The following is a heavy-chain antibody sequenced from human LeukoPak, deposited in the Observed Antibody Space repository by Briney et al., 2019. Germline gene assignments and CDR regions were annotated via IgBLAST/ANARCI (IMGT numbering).Heavy chain of an antibody. CDR1: GFTFSSYE. CDR2: ISSSGSTI. CDR3: ARDSGYSSGWYLAFDT. Sequence: GGSLRLSCAASGFTFSSYEMNWVRQAPGKGLEWVSYISSSGSTIYYADSVKGRFTISRDNAKNSLYLQMNSLRAEDTAVYYCARDSGYSSGWYLAFDTWGQGTMVTVSS. J-gene: IGHJ3*02. V-gene: IGHV3-48*03. D-gene: IGHD6-19*01.